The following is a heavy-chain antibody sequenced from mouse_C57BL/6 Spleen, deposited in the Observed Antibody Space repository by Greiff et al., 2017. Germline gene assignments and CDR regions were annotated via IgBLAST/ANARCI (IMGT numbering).Heavy chain of an antibody. CDR1: GFTFSSYG. D-gene: IGHD2-3*01. CDR2: ISSGGSYT. CDR3: ARHDGNYGYFDV. Sequence: DVKLVESGGDLVKPGGSLKLSCAASGFTFSSYGMSWVRQTPDKRLEWVATISSGGSYTYYPDSVKGRFTISRDNAKNTLYLQMSSLKSEDTAMYYCARHDGNYGYFDVWGTGTTVTVSS. V-gene: IGHV5-6*02. J-gene: IGHJ1*03.